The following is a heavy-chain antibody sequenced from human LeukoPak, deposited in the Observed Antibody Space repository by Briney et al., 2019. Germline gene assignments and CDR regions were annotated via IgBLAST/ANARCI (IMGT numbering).Heavy chain of an antibody. CDR2: ISSSSSYI. D-gene: IGHD6-19*01. CDR1: GFTFSSYS. CDR3: ARGGYSSGWYVAFDI. J-gene: IGHJ3*02. Sequence: SGGSLRLSCAASGFTFSSYSMSWVRQAPGKGLEWVSSISSSSSYIYYADSVKGRFTISRDNAKNSLYLQMNSLRAEDTAVYYCARGGYSSGWYVAFDIWGQGTMVTVSS. V-gene: IGHV3-21*01.